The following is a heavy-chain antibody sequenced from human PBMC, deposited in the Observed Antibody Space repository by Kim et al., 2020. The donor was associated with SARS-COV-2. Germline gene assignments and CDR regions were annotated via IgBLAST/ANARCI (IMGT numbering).Heavy chain of an antibody. Sequence: SNPSLKSRVTISVDTSKNQFSRKLSSVTAADTAVYYCARVPIAVAGLSTWGQGTLVTVSS. V-gene: IGHV4-31*02. CDR3: ARVPIAVAGLST. J-gene: IGHJ4*02. D-gene: IGHD6-19*01.